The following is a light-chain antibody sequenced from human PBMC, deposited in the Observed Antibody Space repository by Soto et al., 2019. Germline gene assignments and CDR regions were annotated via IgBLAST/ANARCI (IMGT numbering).Light chain of an antibody. CDR1: QSLVYSDGNTY. J-gene: IGKJ2*01. Sequence: DVVMTQSPLSLPVTLGQPASISCRSSQSLVYSDGNTYLNWFQQRPGQSPRRLIYKVSNRDSGVPDRFGGGGSGTDFTLKISRVEAEDVGVYYCMQGTHLYTFGQGTKLEIK. V-gene: IGKV2-30*01. CDR3: MQGTHLYT. CDR2: KVS.